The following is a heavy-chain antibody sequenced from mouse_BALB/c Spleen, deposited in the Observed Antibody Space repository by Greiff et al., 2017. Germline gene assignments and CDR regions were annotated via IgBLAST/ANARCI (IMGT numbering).Heavy chain of an antibody. J-gene: IGHJ3*01. V-gene: IGHV14-3*02. Sequence: VQLQQSGAELVKPGASVKLSCTASGFNIKDTYMHWVKQRPEQGLEWIGRIDPANGNTKYDPKFQGKATITADTSSNTAYLQLSSLTSEDTAVYYCASDGPYGSSPTLAYWGQGTLVTVSA. CDR2: IDPANGNT. CDR3: ASDGPYGSSPTLAY. D-gene: IGHD1-1*01. CDR1: GFNIKDTY.